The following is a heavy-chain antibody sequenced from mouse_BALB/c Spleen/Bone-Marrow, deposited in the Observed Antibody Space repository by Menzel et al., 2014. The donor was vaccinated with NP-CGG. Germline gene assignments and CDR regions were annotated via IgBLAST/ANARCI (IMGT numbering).Heavy chain of an antibody. CDR2: INPDSSTI. J-gene: IGHJ1*01. V-gene: IGHV4-1*02. D-gene: IGHD1-1*01. CDR1: GFDFSRYW. Sequence: EVMLVESGGGLVQPGGSLKLSCAASGFDFSRYWMSWVRQAPGKGLEWIGEINPDSSTINYTPSLKDKFIISRDNAKNALSLKMNNVISEDTAFYYCARLNYCDILFVWGAGTTVTVSS. CDR3: ARLNYCDILFV.